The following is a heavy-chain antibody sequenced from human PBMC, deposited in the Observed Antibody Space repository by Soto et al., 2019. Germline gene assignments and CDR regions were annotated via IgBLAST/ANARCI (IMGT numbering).Heavy chain of an antibody. Sequence: SETLSLTCTVSGGSISSGGYYWGWIRQPPGKGLEWIGRIFYSGSTYYNPSLKSRVTISVDTSKNQFSLKLSSVTAADTAVYYCARDSVYSSGYYYTDYYGMDVWGQGTTVTVSS. V-gene: IGHV4-39*02. CDR2: IFYSGST. CDR1: GGSISSGGYY. D-gene: IGHD3-22*01. J-gene: IGHJ6*02. CDR3: ARDSVYSSGYYYTDYYGMDV.